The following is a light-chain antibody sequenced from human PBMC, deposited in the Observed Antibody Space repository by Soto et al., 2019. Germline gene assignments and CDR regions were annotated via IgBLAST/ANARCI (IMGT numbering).Light chain of an antibody. Sequence: LMTQSPSSVSASVGEILTITCPASQSINSWWLAWYQQKPGRAPKLLISAASTLQSGVPSRFIGSGSGTDFTLTISILHPEDISNDLLQKADSSSCTFGQAT. CDR3: QKADSSSCT. CDR2: AAS. CDR1: QSINSW. J-gene: IGKJ1*01. V-gene: IGKV1D-12*01.